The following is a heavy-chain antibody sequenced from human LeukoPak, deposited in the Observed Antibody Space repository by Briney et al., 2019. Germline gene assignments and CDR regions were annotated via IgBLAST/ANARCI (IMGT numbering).Heavy chain of an antibody. Sequence: GGSLRLSCAASGFTFSSYWMHWVRQAPGKGLVWVSRINSDGSSTSYADSVKGRFTISRDNAKNTLYLQMNSLRAEDTAVYYCVRGYYAGRGHHFEYWGQGTLVTVSS. V-gene: IGHV3-74*01. CDR3: VRGYYAGRGHHFEY. CDR1: GFTFSSYW. CDR2: INSDGSST. D-gene: IGHD3-22*01. J-gene: IGHJ4*02.